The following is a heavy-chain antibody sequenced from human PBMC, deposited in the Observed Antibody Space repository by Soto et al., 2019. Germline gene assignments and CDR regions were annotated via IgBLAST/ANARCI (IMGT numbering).Heavy chain of an antibody. J-gene: IGHJ4*02. CDR2: ISSSSSTI. CDR3: ARAHSSSHPTWGY. CDR1: GFTFSSYS. D-gene: IGHD6-13*01. Sequence: HPGGSLRLSCAASGFTFSSYSMNWVRQAPGKGLEWVSYISSSSSTIYYADSVKGRFTISRDNAKNSLYLQMNSLRAEDTAVYYCARAHSSSHPTWGYWGQGTLVTVSS. V-gene: IGHV3-48*01.